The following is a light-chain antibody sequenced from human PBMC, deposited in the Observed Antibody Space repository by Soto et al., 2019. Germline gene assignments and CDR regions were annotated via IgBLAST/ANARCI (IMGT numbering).Light chain of an antibody. CDR1: QTLSTY. J-gene: IGKJ4*01. CDR2: AAS. CDR3: HQRYSNPQLT. Sequence: DIQMTQSPSSLSASVGDRVTFTCRASQTLSTYLNWYQQKPGKAPKLLIYAASSFKNGVATRFIGSGSGTDFPLTINSLQHEDFATYYCHQRYSNPQLTFGGGTKVEV. V-gene: IGKV1-39*01.